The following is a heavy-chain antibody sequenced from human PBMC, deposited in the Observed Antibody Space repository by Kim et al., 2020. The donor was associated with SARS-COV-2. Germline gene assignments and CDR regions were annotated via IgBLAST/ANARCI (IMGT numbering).Heavy chain of an antibody. CDR1: GYTFTSYA. CDR2: INAGNGNT. CDR3: ASSYDSSGYYRY. J-gene: IGHJ4*02. Sequence: ASVKVSCKASGYTFTSYAMHWVRQAPGQRLEWMGWINAGNGNTKYSQKFQGRVTITRDTSASTAYMELSSLRSEDTAVYYCASSYDSSGYYRYWGQGTLVTVSS. V-gene: IGHV1-3*01. D-gene: IGHD3-22*01.